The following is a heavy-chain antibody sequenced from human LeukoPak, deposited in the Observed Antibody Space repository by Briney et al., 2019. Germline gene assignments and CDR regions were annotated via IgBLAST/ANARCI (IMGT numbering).Heavy chain of an antibody. J-gene: IGHJ3*02. D-gene: IGHD1-26*01. CDR2: ISAYNGNT. CDR1: GYTFTSYG. V-gene: IGHV1-18*01. CDR3: ARAGSYYSVGAFDI. Sequence: GASVKVSCRASGYTFTSYGISWVRQAPGQGLEWMGWISAYNGNTNYAQKLQGRVTMTTDTSTSTAYMELRSLRSDDTAVYYCARAGSYYSVGAFDIWGQGTMVTVSS.